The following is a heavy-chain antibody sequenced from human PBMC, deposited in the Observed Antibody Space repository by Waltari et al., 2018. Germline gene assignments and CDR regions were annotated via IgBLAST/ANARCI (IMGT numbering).Heavy chain of an antibody. CDR3: ATRGGISNWGLDY. D-gene: IGHD7-27*01. CDR2: MSSGGGTI. J-gene: IGHJ4*02. Sequence: EVLLVESGGGLVQPGGSLRLSCVVSGFTLSTYNMNWVRQDPGKGLGWVSYMSSGGGTIYYADSVKGRFTISRDNARNSLYLQINNLRAEDTAVYYCATRGGISNWGLDYWGQGTLVTVSS. CDR1: GFTLSTYN. V-gene: IGHV3-48*04.